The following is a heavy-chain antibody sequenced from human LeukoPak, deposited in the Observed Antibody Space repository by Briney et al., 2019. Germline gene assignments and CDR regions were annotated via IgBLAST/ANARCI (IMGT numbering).Heavy chain of an antibody. CDR1: RFTFSYFA. Sequence: GGSLRLSCAASRFTFSYFAMHWVRQAPGKGLEWVAVLSDDGSNKFYADSVKGRFTISRDNSKNTVYLQMNSLRAEDTAVYYCARESSGWLQLFDYWGQGTLVTVSS. J-gene: IGHJ4*02. V-gene: IGHV3-30*03. CDR2: LSDDGSNK. CDR3: ARESSGWLQLFDY. D-gene: IGHD5-24*01.